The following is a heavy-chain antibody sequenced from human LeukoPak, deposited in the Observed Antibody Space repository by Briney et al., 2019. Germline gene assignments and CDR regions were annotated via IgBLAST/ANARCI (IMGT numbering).Heavy chain of an antibody. D-gene: IGHD2-15*01. CDR3: ARDMGTGLAAAADY. V-gene: IGHV1-69*04. J-gene: IGHJ4*02. CDR2: IIPILGIA. CDR1: GGTFSSYA. Sequence: ASVKVSCKASGGTFSSYAISWVRQAPGQGLEWMGRIIPILGIANYAQKFQGRVTITADKSTSTAYMELSSLRSEDTAVYYCARDMGTGLAAAADYWGQGTLVTVSS.